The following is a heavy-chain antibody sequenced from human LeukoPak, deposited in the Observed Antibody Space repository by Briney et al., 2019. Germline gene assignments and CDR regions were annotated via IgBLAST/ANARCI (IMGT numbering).Heavy chain of an antibody. J-gene: IGHJ4*02. D-gene: IGHD4-17*01. CDR2: ISYDGSNK. V-gene: IGHV3-30*18. Sequence: GGSLRLSCAASGFTFSSYGMHWVRQAPGKGLEWVAVISYDGSNKYYADSVKGRFTISRDNSKNTLYLQMNSLRAEDTAVYYCAKDGPPVTTWYYFDYWGQGTLVTVSS. CDR1: GFTFSSYG. CDR3: AKDGPPVTTWYYFDY.